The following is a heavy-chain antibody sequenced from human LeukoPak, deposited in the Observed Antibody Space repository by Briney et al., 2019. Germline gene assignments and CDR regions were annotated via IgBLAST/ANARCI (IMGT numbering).Heavy chain of an antibody. J-gene: IGHJ5*02. CDR2: MNPNSGNT. V-gene: IGHV1-8*01. Sequence: ASVKVSCKASGYTFTSYDINWVRQATGQGLEWMGWMNPNSGNTGYAQKFQGRVTMTRNTSISTAYMELSSLRSEDTAVYYCARGLRSIITIFGVVTHNWFDPWGQRTLVTVSS. CDR1: GYTFTSYD. D-gene: IGHD3-3*01. CDR3: ARGLRSIITIFGVVTHNWFDP.